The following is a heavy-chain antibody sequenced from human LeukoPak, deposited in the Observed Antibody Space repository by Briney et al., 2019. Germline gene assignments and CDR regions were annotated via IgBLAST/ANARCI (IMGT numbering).Heavy chain of an antibody. Sequence: SETLSLTCTVSGGSISSGGYYWSWIRQHPGTGLEWIGYIYYSGSTYYNPSLKSRVTISVDTSKNQFSLKLSSVTAADTAVYYCARSLNDYGGNGGAFDIWGQGTMVTVSS. V-gene: IGHV4-31*03. CDR2: IYYSGST. CDR3: ARSLNDYGGNGGAFDI. J-gene: IGHJ3*02. D-gene: IGHD4-23*01. CDR1: GGSISSGGYY.